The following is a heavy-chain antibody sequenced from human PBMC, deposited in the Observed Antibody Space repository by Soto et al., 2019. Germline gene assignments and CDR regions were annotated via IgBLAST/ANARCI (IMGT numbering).Heavy chain of an antibody. J-gene: IGHJ6*02. CDR3: ASAESIAVAGPRRGMDV. D-gene: IGHD6-19*01. CDR1: GGTFSSYA. Sequence: SVKVSCKASGGTFSSYAISWVRQAPGQGLEWMGGIIPIFGTANYAQKFQGRVTITADESTSTAYMELSSLRPEDTAVYYCASAESIAVAGPRRGMDVWGQGTTVTVSS. V-gene: IGHV1-69*13. CDR2: IIPIFGTA.